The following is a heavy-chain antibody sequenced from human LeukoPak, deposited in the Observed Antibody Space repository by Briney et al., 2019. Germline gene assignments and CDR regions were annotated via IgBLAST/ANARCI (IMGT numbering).Heavy chain of an antibody. D-gene: IGHD6-19*01. CDR2: IDWDDDK. Sequence: SGPTLVNPTQTLTLTCTFSGFSLSTSGMCVSWIRQPPGKALEWPALIDWDDDKYYSTSLKTRLTISKDTSKNQVVLTMTNMDPVDTATYYCARTLYSSGSWVYDPWGQGTLVTVSS. CDR1: GFSLSTSGMC. J-gene: IGHJ5*02. CDR3: ARTLYSSGSWVYDP. V-gene: IGHV2-70*01.